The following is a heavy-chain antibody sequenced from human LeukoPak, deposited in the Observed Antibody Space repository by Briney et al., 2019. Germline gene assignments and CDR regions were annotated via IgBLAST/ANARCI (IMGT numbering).Heavy chain of an antibody. J-gene: IGHJ4*02. Sequence: GGSLRLSCAASGFTFSSYEMNWVRQAPGKGLEWVSYISSSGSTIYYADSVKGRFTISRDNAKNSLYLQMNSLRAEDTAVYYCARVNYDSSGYYSEDDYWGQGTLVTVSS. CDR1: GFTFSSYE. D-gene: IGHD3-22*01. V-gene: IGHV3-48*03. CDR2: ISSSGSTI. CDR3: ARVNYDSSGYYSEDDY.